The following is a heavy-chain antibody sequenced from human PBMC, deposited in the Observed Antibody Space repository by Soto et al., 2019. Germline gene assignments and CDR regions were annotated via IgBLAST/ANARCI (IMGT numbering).Heavy chain of an antibody. CDR2: IFHSGST. D-gene: IGHD1-26*01. CDR3: ARVYSGSYSDS. CDR1: GGSMRSNNR. Sequence: PXXTLSLPCAVSGGSMRSNNRWSWVRQPPGKGLEWIGEIFHSGSTNYNPSLKTRVTISVDKSKNQFSLKLSPVTAADTAVYYCARVYSGSYSDSWGQGTLVTVSS. V-gene: IGHV4-4*02. J-gene: IGHJ4*02.